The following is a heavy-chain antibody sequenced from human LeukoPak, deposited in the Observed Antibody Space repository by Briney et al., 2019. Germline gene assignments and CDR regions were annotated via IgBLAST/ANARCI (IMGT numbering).Heavy chain of an antibody. V-gene: IGHV3-23*01. D-gene: IGHD3-10*01. CDR2: ISGSGGST. CDR1: GFTFSDYY. J-gene: IGHJ5*02. CDR3: AKNGFGTGGWFDP. Sequence: GGSLRLSCAASGFTFSDYYMSWIRQAPGKGLEWVSAISGSGGSTYYADSVKGRFTISRDNSKNTLYLQMNSLRAEDTAVYYCAKNGFGTGGWFDPWGQGTLVTVSS.